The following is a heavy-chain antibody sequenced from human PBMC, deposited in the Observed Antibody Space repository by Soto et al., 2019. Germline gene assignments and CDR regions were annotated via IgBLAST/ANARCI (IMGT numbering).Heavy chain of an antibody. CDR1: GGSISSSNW. CDR2: IYHSGST. J-gene: IGHJ4*02. V-gene: IGHV4-4*02. Sequence: SETLSLTCAVSGGSISSSNWWSWVRQPPGKGLEWIGEIYHSGSTNYNPSLKSRVTISVDKSKNQFSLKLSSVTAADTAVYYCARGPLRSGFNFDYWGQGTLVTVSS. CDR3: ARGPLRSGFNFDY. D-gene: IGHD3-16*01.